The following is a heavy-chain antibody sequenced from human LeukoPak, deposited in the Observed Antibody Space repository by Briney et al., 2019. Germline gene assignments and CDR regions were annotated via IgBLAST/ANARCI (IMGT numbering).Heavy chain of an antibody. CDR2: INTGNGNT. D-gene: IGHD2-15*01. CDR1: GYTFTTYT. Sequence: ASVKVSCKASGYTFTTYTLHWVRQAPGQRLQWMRCINTGNGNTKYSQEFQGRVTITRDTSASTAYMELSSLNSEDMAVYYCARALSGPRSANAFDIWGQGTMVTVSS. CDR3: ARALSGPRSANAFDI. J-gene: IGHJ3*02. V-gene: IGHV1-3*03.